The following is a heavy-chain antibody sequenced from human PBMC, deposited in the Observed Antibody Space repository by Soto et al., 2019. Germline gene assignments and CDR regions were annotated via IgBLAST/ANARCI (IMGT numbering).Heavy chain of an antibody. CDR2: ISGSGGST. CDR1: GFTFSSYV. Sequence: PGGSLRLSCAASGFTFSSYVMSWVRQAPGKGLEWVSGISGSGGSTYYADSVKGRFTISRDNSKNTLYLQMNSLRAEDTAVYYCAKSRYSYEAYYYGMDVWGQGTTVTVSS. D-gene: IGHD5-18*01. J-gene: IGHJ6*02. CDR3: AKSRYSYEAYYYGMDV. V-gene: IGHV3-23*01.